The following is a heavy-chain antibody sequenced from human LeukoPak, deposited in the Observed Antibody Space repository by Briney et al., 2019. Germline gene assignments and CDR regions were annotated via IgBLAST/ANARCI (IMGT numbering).Heavy chain of an antibody. V-gene: IGHV4-59*08. CDR1: GGFISSYY. D-gene: IGHD3-9*01. Sequence: SETLSLTCTVSGGFISSYYWSWIRQPPGKGLEWIGYIYYSGSTNYNPSLKSRVTISLDTSKNQVSLRLSSVTAADTAVYYCARKDGDWWGQGTLVTVSS. CDR3: ARKDGDW. J-gene: IGHJ4*02. CDR2: IYYSGST.